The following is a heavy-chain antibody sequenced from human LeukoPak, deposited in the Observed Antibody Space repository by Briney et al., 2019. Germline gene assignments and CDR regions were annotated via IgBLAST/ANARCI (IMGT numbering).Heavy chain of an antibody. CDR1: GFTFSNCA. J-gene: IGHJ4*02. D-gene: IGHD5-18*01. CDR2: ISGSGATT. CDR3: ARGGYSYSDY. Sequence: GGSLRLSCVASGFTFSNCAMSWVRQAPGKGLEWVSAISGSGATTHYADSVKGRFTISRDNAKNSLYLQMNSLRAEDTAVYYCARGGYSYSDYWGQGTLVTVSS. V-gene: IGHV3-23*01.